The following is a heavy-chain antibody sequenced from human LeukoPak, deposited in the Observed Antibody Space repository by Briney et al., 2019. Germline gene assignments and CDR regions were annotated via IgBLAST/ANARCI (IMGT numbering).Heavy chain of an antibody. CDR1: GFTFSDYA. CDR2: LSGSGSYI. D-gene: IGHD1-20*01. J-gene: IGHJ4*02. V-gene: IGHV3-21*01. Sequence: GGSLRLSCAASGFTFSDYAMNWVRQAPGKGLEWVSSLSGSGSYIYCADSLKGRFTVSRDNVKNSLYLQMSSLRAEDTAIYYCARDLTGEPPFIDYWGQGTLVTVSS. CDR3: ARDLTGEPPFIDY.